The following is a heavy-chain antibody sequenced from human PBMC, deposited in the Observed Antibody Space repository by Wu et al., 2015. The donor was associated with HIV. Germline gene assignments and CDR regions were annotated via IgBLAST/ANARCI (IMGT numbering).Heavy chain of an antibody. V-gene: IGHV1-69*14. CDR1: GGTFNTNA. CDR3: AKSPFRLGTAPYYYF. J-gene: IGHJ4*01. CDR2: IMPVFGST. D-gene: IGHD1-14*01. Sequence: QVQLVQSGAEVKKPGSSVKVSCKASGGTFNTNAISWVRQAPGQGLEWMGGIMPVFGSTHYVQHFQGRVTIFADKSNSLHGVEQPDSRRTRPIYYCAKSPFRLGTAPYYYF.